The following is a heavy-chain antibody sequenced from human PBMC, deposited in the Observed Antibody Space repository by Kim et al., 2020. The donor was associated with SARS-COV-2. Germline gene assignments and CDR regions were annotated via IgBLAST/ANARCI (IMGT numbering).Heavy chain of an antibody. J-gene: IGHJ4*02. Sequence: GGSLRLSCAASGFTLSNYGMSWVRQAPGKGLEWVSAIGGTGGTTSYADSVKGRFTISRDNSKNTLFLQMNSLRAEDTAVYYCARAAGGYFFDYRGQGTLVSVSS. CDR3: ARAAGGYFFDY. CDR2: IGGTGGTT. CDR1: GFTLSNYG. V-gene: IGHV3-23*01. D-gene: IGHD3-10*01.